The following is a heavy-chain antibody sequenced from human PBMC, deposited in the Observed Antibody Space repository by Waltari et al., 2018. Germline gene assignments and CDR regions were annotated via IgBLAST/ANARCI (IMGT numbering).Heavy chain of an antibody. CDR2: IYYSGST. J-gene: IGHJ4*02. D-gene: IGHD3-22*01. V-gene: IGHV4-39*01. Sequence: QLQLQESGPGLVTPSETLSLTCPVPGCSISSSRYYLGWILQPPGKGLEWIGRIYYSGSTYYNPSLKSRVTISVDTSKNQFSLKLSSVTAADTAVYYCASTVYYDSSGWTYYFDYWGQGTLVTVSS. CDR1: GCSISSSRYY. CDR3: ASTVYYDSSGWTYYFDY.